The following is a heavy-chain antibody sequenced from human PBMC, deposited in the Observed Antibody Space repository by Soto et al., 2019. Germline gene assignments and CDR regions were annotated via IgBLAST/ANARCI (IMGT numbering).Heavy chain of an antibody. CDR2: MSSDGSYT. Sequence: WGSLRLSCAAAGFNFISYGMHWVRQAPGKGLEWIAGMSSDGSYTPYADSMKGRFTISRDNPKNTLFLQIHSLRAEDTAVYFCARDADTSNHFSFFASWGQGTLVTVSS. CDR1: GFNFISYG. CDR3: ARDADTSNHFSFFAS. D-gene: IGHD2-2*01. J-gene: IGHJ4*02. V-gene: IGHV3-33*05.